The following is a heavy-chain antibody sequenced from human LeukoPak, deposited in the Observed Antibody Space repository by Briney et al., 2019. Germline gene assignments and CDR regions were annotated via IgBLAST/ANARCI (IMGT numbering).Heavy chain of an antibody. J-gene: IGHJ4*02. Sequence: ASVKVSCKASGYTFSDLYIHWERQAPGQGLEYVGWITPKSGDTYSPQRFQGRVTMTSDASISTAYMELSSLRSDDTAVYFCARVRLADERAWAYWGQGTLVTVYS. CDR3: ARVRLADERAWAY. V-gene: IGHV1-2*02. CDR2: ITPKSGDT. CDR1: GYTFSDLY. D-gene: IGHD3-3*02.